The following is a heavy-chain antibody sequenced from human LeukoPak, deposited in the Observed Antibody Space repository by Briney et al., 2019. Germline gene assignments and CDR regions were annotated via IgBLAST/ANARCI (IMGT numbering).Heavy chain of an antibody. J-gene: IGHJ4*02. CDR3: ARVSSSSWWALDY. Sequence: GGSLRLSCAASGFTVSSNYMSWVRQAPGKGLAWVSVIYSGGSTYYADSVKGRFTISRDISKNTLYLQMNSPRAEDTAVYYCARVSSSSWWALDYWGQGTLVTVSS. D-gene: IGHD6-13*01. CDR2: IYSGGST. V-gene: IGHV3-66*01. CDR1: GFTVSSNY.